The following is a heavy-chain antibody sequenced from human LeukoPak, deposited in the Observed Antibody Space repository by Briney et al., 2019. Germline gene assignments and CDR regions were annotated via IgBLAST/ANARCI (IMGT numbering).Heavy chain of an antibody. Sequence: GGSLRLSCVTSGFTFGSYTMSWVRQAPGKGLEWVSGISDTGRSTDDADSVKGRFIISRDNFKNTLYLQMNSLRAEDTAVYYCAMSRVGYYYKSYFDSWGQGTLVTVSS. J-gene: IGHJ4*02. D-gene: IGHD3-10*01. CDR1: GFTFGSYT. V-gene: IGHV3-23*01. CDR3: AMSRVGYYYKSYFDS. CDR2: ISDTGRST.